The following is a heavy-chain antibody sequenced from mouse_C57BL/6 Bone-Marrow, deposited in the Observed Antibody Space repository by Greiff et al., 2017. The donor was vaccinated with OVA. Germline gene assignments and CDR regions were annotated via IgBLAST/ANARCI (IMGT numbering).Heavy chain of an antibody. CDR2: IRNKANGYTT. J-gene: IGHJ3*01. D-gene: IGHD4-1*01. Sequence: EVKLMESGGGLVQPGGSLSLSCAASGFTFTDYYMSWVRQPPGKALEWLGFIRNKANGYTTEYSASVKGRFTISRDNSQSILYLQMNALRAEDSATYYCARTGTGFAYWGQGTLVTVSA. CDR3: ARTGTGFAY. V-gene: IGHV7-3*01. CDR1: GFTFTDYY.